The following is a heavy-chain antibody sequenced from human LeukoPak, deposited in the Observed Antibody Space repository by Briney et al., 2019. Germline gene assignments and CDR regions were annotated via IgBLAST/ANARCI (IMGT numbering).Heavy chain of an antibody. D-gene: IGHD2-15*01. CDR2: IYYSGST. J-gene: IGHJ4*02. V-gene: IGHV4-59*01. CDR1: GGSISSYY. Sequence: SETLSLTCTVSGGSISSYYWSWIRQPPGKGLEWIGYIYYSGSTNYNPSLKSRVTISVDTSKNQFSLKLSSVTAADTAVYYCAAWPEVVVAATPGYWGQGTLVTVSS. CDR3: AAWPEVVVAATPGY.